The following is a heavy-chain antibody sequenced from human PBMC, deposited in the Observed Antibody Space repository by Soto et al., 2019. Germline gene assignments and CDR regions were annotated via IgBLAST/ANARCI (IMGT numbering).Heavy chain of an antibody. CDR3: AREGIAGAGIPTLNGNWFDP. V-gene: IGHV1-18*04. CDR1: GYTFTSYG. J-gene: IGHJ5*02. CDR2: ISAYNGNT. D-gene: IGHD6-19*01. Sequence: ASVKVSCKSSGYTFTSYGISWVRQAPGQGLEWMGWISAYNGNTNCAQKLQGRVTMTTDTSTSTAYMELRSLRSDDTAVYYCAREGIAGAGIPTLNGNWFDPWGQGTLVTVSS.